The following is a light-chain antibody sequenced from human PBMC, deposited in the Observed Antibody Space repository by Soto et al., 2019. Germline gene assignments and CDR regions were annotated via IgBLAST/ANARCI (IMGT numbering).Light chain of an antibody. CDR2: DAS. CDR1: QTVSSY. J-gene: IGKJ4*01. V-gene: IGKV3-11*01. Sequence: EIVLTQSPATLSLSPGERATLSYRASQTVSSYLAWYQQKAGQAPRPLIYDASNRAPGIPARFSGSGSGTDFTLTISSLEPEDFAVYYCQQRSSWPLTFGGGTKVEIK. CDR3: QQRSSWPLT.